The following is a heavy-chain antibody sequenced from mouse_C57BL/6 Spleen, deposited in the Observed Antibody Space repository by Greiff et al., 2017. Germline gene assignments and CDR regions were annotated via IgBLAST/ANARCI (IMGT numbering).Heavy chain of an antibody. V-gene: IGHV1-82*01. CDR2: IYPGDGDT. CDR3: GCGYYDWYFDV. J-gene: IGHJ1*03. Sequence: QVQLKQSGPELVKPGASVKISCKASGYAFSSSWMNWVKQRPGKGLEWIGRIYPGDGDTNYNGKFKGKATLTADKSSSTAYMQLSSLTSEDSAVYFCGCGYYDWYFDVWGTGTTVTVSS. CDR1: GYAFSSSW. D-gene: IGHD2-3*01.